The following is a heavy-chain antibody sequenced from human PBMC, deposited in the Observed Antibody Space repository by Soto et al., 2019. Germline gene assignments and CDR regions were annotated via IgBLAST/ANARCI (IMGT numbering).Heavy chain of an antibody. CDR2: ISSSGGTI. CDR1: GFTFSDYY. V-gene: IGHV3-11*01. D-gene: IGHD1-1*01. CDR3: ARPLGTDYSYYGMDV. J-gene: IGHJ6*02. Sequence: GGSLRLSCAASGFTFSDYYMNWIRQAPGKGLEWVAYISSSGGTIYYADSMKDRFTISRDNAKNSLFLQMYSLRAEDTAVYYCARPLGTDYSYYGMDVWGQGTAVTVSS.